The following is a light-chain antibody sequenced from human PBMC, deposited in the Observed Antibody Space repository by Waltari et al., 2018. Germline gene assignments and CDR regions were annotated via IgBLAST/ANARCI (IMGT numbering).Light chain of an antibody. CDR3: QVWDGNTDPGV. Sequence: SYVLTQPPSVSVAPGETARLTCGGNNIESKSVHWYRQRPGQAPVLVISYDSDRPSGIPDRLSGSNSGNTATLTISRVEAVDGADYYCQVWDGNTDPGVFGAGTEVTVL. V-gene: IGLV3-21*01. CDR1: NIESKS. J-gene: IGLJ1*01. CDR2: YDS.